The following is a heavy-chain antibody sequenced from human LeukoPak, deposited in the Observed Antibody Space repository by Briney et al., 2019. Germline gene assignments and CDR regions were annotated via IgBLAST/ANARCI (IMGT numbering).Heavy chain of an antibody. V-gene: IGHV5-51*01. CDR3: ARRPAYCGGDCYPFDY. CDR2: IYPGDSDT. D-gene: IGHD2-21*02. Sequence: GESLKISCKGSGYSFTSYWIGWVRQMPGKGLEWMGIIYPGDSDTRYSPSFQGQVTISADKSISTAYLQWSSLKASDTAMYYCARRPAYCGGDCYPFDYWGQGTLVTVSS. CDR1: GYSFTSYW. J-gene: IGHJ4*02.